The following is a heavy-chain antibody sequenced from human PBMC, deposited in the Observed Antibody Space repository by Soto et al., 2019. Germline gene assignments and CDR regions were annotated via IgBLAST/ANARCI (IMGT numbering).Heavy chain of an antibody. V-gene: IGHV4-59*01. J-gene: IGHJ4*02. D-gene: IGHD3-22*01. CDR1: GVSISYYY. CDR2: IYYSGNT. CDR3: ARDRAYYDSSGLYFDY. Sequence: SETLSLTCIVSGVSISYYYWSWIRQPPGKGLEWIGYIYYSGNTKYNPSLKSRVTISEDTSKNQFSLKLSSVTAADTAVYYCARDRAYYDSSGLYFDYWGQGTLVTVSS.